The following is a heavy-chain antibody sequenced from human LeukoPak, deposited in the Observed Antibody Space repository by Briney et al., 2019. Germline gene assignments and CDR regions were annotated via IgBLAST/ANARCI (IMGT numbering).Heavy chain of an antibody. Sequence: PGGSLRLSCAASGFTFSGYAMHWVRQAPGKGLEWVAVISYDGSNEYYADSVKGRFTISRDNSKNTLYLQMNSLRAEDTAVYYCARGVNAFDIWGQGTMVTVSS. CDR2: ISYDGSNE. CDR3: ARGVNAFDI. CDR1: GFTFSGYA. D-gene: IGHD3-22*01. V-gene: IGHV3-30-3*01. J-gene: IGHJ3*02.